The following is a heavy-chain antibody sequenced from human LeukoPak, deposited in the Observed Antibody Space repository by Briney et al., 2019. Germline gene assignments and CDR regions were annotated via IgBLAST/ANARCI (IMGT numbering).Heavy chain of an antibody. CDR1: GFTFSSYG. V-gene: IGHV3-30*18. Sequence: TGGSLRLSCAASGFTFSSYGMHWVRQAPGKGLEGVAVISYDGSKKYYADSVKGRFTISRDDSKNTLYLQMNSLRAEDTAVYYCAKDGGSMAVPDAFDIWGQGTMVTVSS. D-gene: IGHD6-19*01. CDR2: ISYDGSKK. CDR3: AKDGGSMAVPDAFDI. J-gene: IGHJ3*02.